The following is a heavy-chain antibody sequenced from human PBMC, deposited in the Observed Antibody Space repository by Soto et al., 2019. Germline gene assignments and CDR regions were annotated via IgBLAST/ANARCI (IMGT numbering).Heavy chain of an antibody. V-gene: IGHV4-59*08. CDR3: ARILAAPPHYYYYYMDA. Sequence: SETLSLTCTVSDGSIRNFYWSWIRQPPGKGLEWIGDFYYSGKTNYNPSLKSRVTISVDTSKNQFSLKLSSVTAADTAVYYCARILAAPPHYYYYYMDAWGRGTTVTVSS. CDR2: FYYSGKT. J-gene: IGHJ6*03. CDR1: DGSIRNFY. D-gene: IGHD6-6*01.